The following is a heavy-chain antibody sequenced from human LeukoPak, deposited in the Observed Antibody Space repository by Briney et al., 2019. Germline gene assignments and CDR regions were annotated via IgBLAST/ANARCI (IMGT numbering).Heavy chain of an antibody. Sequence: SETLSLTCAVYGGSFCSYYWSWIRQPPGKGLEWIGEINHSGSTNYNPSLKSRVTISVDTSKNQFSLKLSSVTAADTAVYYCARAAQKGFGYWGQGTLVTVSS. CDR3: ARAAQKGFGY. CDR1: GGSFCSYY. J-gene: IGHJ4*02. V-gene: IGHV4-34*01. CDR2: INHSGST.